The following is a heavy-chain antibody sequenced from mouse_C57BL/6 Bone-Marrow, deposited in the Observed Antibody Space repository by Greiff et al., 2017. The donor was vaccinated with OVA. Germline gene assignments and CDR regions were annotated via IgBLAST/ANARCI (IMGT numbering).Heavy chain of an antibody. CDR2: ISYDGSN. CDR3: ARGEESFITTVVATG. CDR1: GYSITSGYY. J-gene: IGHJ2*01. D-gene: IGHD1-1*01. Sequence: VQLKESGPGLVKPSQSLSLTCSVTGYSITSGYYWNWIRQFPGNKLEWMGYISYDGSNNYNPSLKNRISITRDTSKNQFFLKLNSVTTEDTATYYCARGEESFITTVVATGWGQGTTLTVSS. V-gene: IGHV3-6*01.